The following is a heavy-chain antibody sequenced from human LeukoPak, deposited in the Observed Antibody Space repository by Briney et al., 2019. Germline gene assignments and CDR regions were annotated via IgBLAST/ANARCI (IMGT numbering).Heavy chain of an antibody. J-gene: IGHJ4*02. CDR3: AKVLLWFGEFSHFDY. CDR1: GFTFTAYN. D-gene: IGHD3-10*01. Sequence: PGGSLRLSCAASGFTFTAYNMNWVRQAPGKGLEWVSSISSTGTYLYYADSVKGRFTISRDNSKNTLYLQMNSLRAEDTAVYYCAKVLLWFGEFSHFDYWGQGTLVTVSS. V-gene: IGHV3-21*01. CDR2: ISSTGTYL.